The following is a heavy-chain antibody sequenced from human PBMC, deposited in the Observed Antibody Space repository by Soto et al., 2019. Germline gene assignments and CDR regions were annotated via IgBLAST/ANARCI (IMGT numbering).Heavy chain of an antibody. D-gene: IGHD3-3*01. V-gene: IGHV4-34*01. J-gene: IGHJ4*02. CDR1: GGSFSGYY. CDR3: ARHTPYYHFWSGYNKPLPQFAY. Sequence: SETLSLTCAVYGGSFSGYYWSWIRQPPGKGLEWIGEINHSGSTNYNPSLKSRVTISVDTSKNQFSLKLSSVTAADTAVYYCARHTPYYHFWSGYNKPLPQFAYWGQGTLVTVSS. CDR2: INHSGST.